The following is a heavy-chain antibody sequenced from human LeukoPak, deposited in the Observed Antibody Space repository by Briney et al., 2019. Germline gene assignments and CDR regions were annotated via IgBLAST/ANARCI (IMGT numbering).Heavy chain of an antibody. V-gene: IGHV1-18*01. D-gene: IGHD3-22*01. Sequence: VASVKVSCKTSGYTFTGYGINWVRQAPGQGLEWMGWISASNGNTNYAQKLQGRVTMTTDTSTSTAYMELRSLRSDDTAVYFCAGDXHPGLDYYDSSGYGGDYRGQGTLVTVXS. CDR1: GYTFTGYG. CDR2: ISASNGNT. J-gene: IGHJ4*02. CDR3: AGDXHPGLDYYDSSGYGGDY.